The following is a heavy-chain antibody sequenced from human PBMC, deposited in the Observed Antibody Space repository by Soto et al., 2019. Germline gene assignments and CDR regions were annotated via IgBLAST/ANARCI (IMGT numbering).Heavy chain of an antibody. Sequence: SETLYLTCAVSGYSISSCDYGGWIRQPPGKGLEWIGSIYHSGNTFYNPSLKSRVTISVDTSKNQFSLNLNSVTAADTAVYYCARVGFDSIFGVVTSFYFDYWGQGTLVTVSS. D-gene: IGHD3-3*01. V-gene: IGHV4-38-2*01. CDR2: IYHSGNT. CDR3: ARVGFDSIFGVVTSFYFDY. J-gene: IGHJ4*02. CDR1: GYSISSCDY.